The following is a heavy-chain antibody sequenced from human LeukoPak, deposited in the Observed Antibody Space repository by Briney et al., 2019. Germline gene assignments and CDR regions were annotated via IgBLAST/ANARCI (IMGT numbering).Heavy chain of an antibody. Sequence: PGGSLRLSCAASGFSFSTCAMNWVRQAPGKGLEWVSTISGGGDGALYADSVKGRFTISRDNSENTLYLEMNSLRAEDTAVYYCARRESGGSCFDYWGQGTLVTVSS. D-gene: IGHD2-15*01. V-gene: IGHV3-23*01. J-gene: IGHJ4*02. CDR1: GFSFSTCA. CDR3: ARRESGGSCFDY. CDR2: ISGGGDGA.